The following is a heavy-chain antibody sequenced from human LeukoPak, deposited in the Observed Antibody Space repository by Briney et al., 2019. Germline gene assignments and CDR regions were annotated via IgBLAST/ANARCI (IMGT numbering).Heavy chain of an antibody. CDR1: GFTFDDYA. Sequence: PGGSLRLSCAASGFTFDDYAMHWVRQAPGKGLEWVSGISWNSGSIGYADSVKGRFTISRDNAKNSLYLQMNSLRAEDTALYYRAKDYSIAAAGYFDYWGQGTLVTVSS. V-gene: IGHV3-9*01. J-gene: IGHJ4*02. D-gene: IGHD6-13*01. CDR3: AKDYSIAAAGYFDY. CDR2: ISWNSGSI.